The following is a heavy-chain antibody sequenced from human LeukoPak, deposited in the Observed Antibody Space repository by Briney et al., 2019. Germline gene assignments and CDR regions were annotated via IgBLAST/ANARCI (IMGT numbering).Heavy chain of an antibody. CDR2: ISAYKGNT. CDR3: AISTAGYFDY. J-gene: IGHJ4*02. Sequence: GASVKVSCKASGYTFTSYGISWVRQAPGQGLEWIGWISAYKGNTNYAQKLQGRVTMTTDTATSTAYMELRSLRSDDTAVYYCAISTAGYFDYWGQGTLVTVSS. V-gene: IGHV1-18*01. D-gene: IGHD2-2*01. CDR1: GYTFTSYG.